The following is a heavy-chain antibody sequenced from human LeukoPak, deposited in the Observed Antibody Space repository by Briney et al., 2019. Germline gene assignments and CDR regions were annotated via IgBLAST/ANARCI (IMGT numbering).Heavy chain of an antibody. D-gene: IGHD6-19*01. V-gene: IGHV3-23*01. CDR3: ARDAAVGTFDY. CDR2: TVGGGDGT. CDR1: GFTFSSTS. J-gene: IGHJ4*02. Sequence: TGGSLRLSCAASGFTFSSTSMSWVRRAPGKGLEWVAVTVGGGDGTYYADSVKGRFTISRDDSRNTLYLQMDSLRAEDTALYFCARDAAVGTFDYWGQGTLVTVSS.